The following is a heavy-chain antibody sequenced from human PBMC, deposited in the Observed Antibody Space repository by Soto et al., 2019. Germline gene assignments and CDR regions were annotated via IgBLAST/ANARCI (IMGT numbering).Heavy chain of an antibody. V-gene: IGHV4-31*03. D-gene: IGHD2-21*02. CDR3: ARDRHTVVVSAEGWFDP. J-gene: IGHJ5*02. CDR2: IYYSGST. Sequence: QVQLQESGPGLVKPSQTLSLTCTVSGGSISNGGYYWSWIRQHPEKGLEWIGYIYYSGSTYYNPSLKGRVTISVDTSKNQCSLMLNSVTAADTAVYYCARDRHTVVVSAEGWFDPWGQGTLVTVSS. CDR1: GGSISNGGYY.